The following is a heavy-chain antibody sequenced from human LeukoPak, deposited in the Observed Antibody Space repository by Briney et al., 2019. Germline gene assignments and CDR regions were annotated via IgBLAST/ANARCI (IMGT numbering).Heavy chain of an antibody. CDR1: GGSISSYY. J-gene: IGHJ5*02. Sequence: PSETLSLTCTVSGGSISSYYWSWIRQPAGKGLEWIGRIYTSGSTNYNPSLKSRVNMSVDTSKNQFSLKLSSVTAAGTAVYYCARDFATVTTSAWFDPWGQGTLVTVSS. CDR3: ARDFATVTTSAWFDP. D-gene: IGHD4-17*01. V-gene: IGHV4-4*07. CDR2: IYTSGST.